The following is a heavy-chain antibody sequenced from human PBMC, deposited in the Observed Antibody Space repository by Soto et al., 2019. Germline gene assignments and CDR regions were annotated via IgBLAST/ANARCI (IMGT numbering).Heavy chain of an antibody. Sequence: QVQLVESGGGVVQPGRSLRLSCAASGFTFSSYGMHWVRQAPGKGLEWVAVISYDGSNKYYADSVKGRFTISRDNSKNTLYLQMNSLRAEDTAVYYCAKGPAYMVRGVMLDYWGQGTLVTVSS. CDR3: AKGPAYMVRGVMLDY. V-gene: IGHV3-30*18. D-gene: IGHD3-10*01. CDR1: GFTFSSYG. CDR2: ISYDGSNK. J-gene: IGHJ4*02.